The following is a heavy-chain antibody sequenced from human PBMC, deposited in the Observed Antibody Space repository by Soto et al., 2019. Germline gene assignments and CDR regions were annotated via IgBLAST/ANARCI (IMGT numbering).Heavy chain of an antibody. Sequence: AATLSLTCNVSGGSISRYYWSWIRQPPGKGLEWIGYIHYSGSTKYNPSLKSRVTISVDTSKNQFSLKLTSVTAADTAVYFCARVPAVASTIPSLWFDPWGQGTLVTVSS. V-gene: IGHV4-59*01. CDR2: IHYSGST. J-gene: IGHJ5*02. CDR3: ARVPAVASTIPSLWFDP. D-gene: IGHD6-19*01. CDR1: GGSISRYY.